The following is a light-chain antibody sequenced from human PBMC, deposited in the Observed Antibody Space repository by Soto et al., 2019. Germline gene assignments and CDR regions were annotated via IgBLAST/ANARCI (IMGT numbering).Light chain of an antibody. CDR1: SSDVGAHKY. CDR2: EVN. CDR3: SSYRSGGTFV. Sequence: QSALTQPASVSGSPGQSITISCTGTSSDVGAHKYVSWYQQHPGKAPKLMIYEVNNRPSGVSNRFSGSKSGNTASLTISGLQAEYEADYYCSSYRSGGTFVFGSGTKVTVL. J-gene: IGLJ1*01. V-gene: IGLV2-14*01.